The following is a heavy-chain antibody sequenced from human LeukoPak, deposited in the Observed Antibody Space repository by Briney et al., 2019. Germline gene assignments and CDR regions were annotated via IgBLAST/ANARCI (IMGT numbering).Heavy chain of an antibody. Sequence: GGSLRLSCAASGFTFSSYWMSWVRQAPGKGLEWVANIKQDGSEKYYVDSVKGRFTISRDNAKNSLYLQMNRLRDDDTAVYYCARSPSEILYFSYYYYYGMDVWGQGTTVTVSS. D-gene: IGHD2-8*01. CDR3: ARSPSEILYFSYYYYYGMDV. CDR1: GFTFSSYW. CDR2: IKQDGSEK. J-gene: IGHJ6*02. V-gene: IGHV3-7*01.